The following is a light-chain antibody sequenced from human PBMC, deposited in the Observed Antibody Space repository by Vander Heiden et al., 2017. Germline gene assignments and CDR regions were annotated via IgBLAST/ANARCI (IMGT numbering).Light chain of an antibody. CDR2: KAS. Sequence: DTQMTQSPSTLSASVGDRVTITCRASQSTSSWLAWYQQKPGKAPKLLIYKASSLESGVPSRFSGSGSGTEFTLTISSLQPDDFATYYCQQYNSYLWTFGQGTKVEIK. J-gene: IGKJ1*01. V-gene: IGKV1-5*03. CDR3: QQYNSYLWT. CDR1: QSTSSW.